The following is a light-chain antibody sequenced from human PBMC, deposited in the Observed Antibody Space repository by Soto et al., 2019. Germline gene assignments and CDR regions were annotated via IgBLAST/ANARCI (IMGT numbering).Light chain of an antibody. J-gene: IGKJ5*01. CDR3: LQRNAWLRS. V-gene: IGKV3-11*01. Sequence: DIVLTQSPGTLSLSPGERATLSCRASQVVTNFAWYQQKPGQAPRLLIYDVSKRATGIPARFSGSGSGADSTLTISSLEPEDFGVYYCLQRNAWLRSFGQGTRLEI. CDR1: QVVTN. CDR2: DVS.